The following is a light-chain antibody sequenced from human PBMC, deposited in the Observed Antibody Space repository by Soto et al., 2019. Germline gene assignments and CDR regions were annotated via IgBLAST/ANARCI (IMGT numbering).Light chain of an antibody. J-gene: IGLJ3*02. CDR3: SSYTSSNSGV. V-gene: IGLV2-14*01. CDR1: SSDVGGYNY. CDR2: DVS. Sequence: QSALTQSASVSGSPGQSITISCTGTSSDVGGYNYVSWYQQHPGKAPKLIIYDVSNRPSGVSARFSGSKSGNTASLTISGLQAEEEADYCCSSYTSSNSGVFGGGTKLTGL.